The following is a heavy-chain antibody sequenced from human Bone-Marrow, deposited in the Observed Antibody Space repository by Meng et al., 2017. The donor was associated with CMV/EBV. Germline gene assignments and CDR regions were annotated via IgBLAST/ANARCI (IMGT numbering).Heavy chain of an antibody. CDR3: ARDWECLDRSDVFDI. J-gene: IGHJ3*02. D-gene: IGHD3-9*01. CDR1: SYTFCRYG. V-gene: IGHV1-18*01. Sequence: ASVKVFCKAASYTFCRYGVSWVRQAPGQGLEWLGWVGGCDGDTNYALEFRGRVTMTTDTATNTAYMELRSLRSDDTAVYYCARDWECLDRSDVFDIWGQGTMVTVSS. CDR2: VGGCDGDT.